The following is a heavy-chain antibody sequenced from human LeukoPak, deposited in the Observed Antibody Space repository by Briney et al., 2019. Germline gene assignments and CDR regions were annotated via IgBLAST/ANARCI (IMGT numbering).Heavy chain of an antibody. CDR1: GYTFTGYY. CDR3: ARVQGYCSSTSCYPDTNFDY. CDR2: IYPNSGGT. V-gene: IGHV1-2*02. D-gene: IGHD2-2*01. Sequence: ASVKVSCKASGYTFTGYYMHWVRQAPGQGLEWMGWIYPNSGGTNYAQKFQGRVTMTRDTSISTAYMELSRLRSDDTAVYYCARVQGYCSSTSCYPDTNFDYWGQGTLVTVSS. J-gene: IGHJ4*02.